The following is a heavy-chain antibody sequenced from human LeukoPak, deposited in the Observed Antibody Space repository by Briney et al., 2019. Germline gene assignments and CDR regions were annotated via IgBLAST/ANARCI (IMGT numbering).Heavy chain of an antibody. V-gene: IGHV4-39*01. CDR2: IYYSGST. CDR3: ARHNYYDFLVNY. J-gene: IGHJ4*02. CDR1: GGSISSSSYY. D-gene: IGHD3-3*01. Sequence: PSETLSLTCTVSGGSISSSSYYWGWIRQPPGKGLEWIGSIYYSGSTYYNPSLKSRVTISVDTSKNQFSLKLSSVTAADTAVYYCARHNYYDFLVNYWGQGTLVTVSS.